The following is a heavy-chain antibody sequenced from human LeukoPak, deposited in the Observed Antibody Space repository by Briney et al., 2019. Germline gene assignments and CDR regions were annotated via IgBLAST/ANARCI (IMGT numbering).Heavy chain of an antibody. V-gene: IGHV3-11*01. Sequence: GGSLRLFCAASGFTFSDYYMSWVRQSPGKGLEWVSYISSGGSSIYYADSVKGRFTISRDNAKISLYLQMNSLRAEDTAVYYCARTRYSYGYYFDYWGLGTLVTVSS. CDR2: ISSGGSSI. J-gene: IGHJ4*02. CDR1: GFTFSDYY. D-gene: IGHD5-18*01. CDR3: ARTRYSYGYYFDY.